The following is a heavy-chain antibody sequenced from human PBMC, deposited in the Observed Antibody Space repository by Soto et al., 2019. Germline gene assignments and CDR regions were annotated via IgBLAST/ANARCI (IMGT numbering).Heavy chain of an antibody. CDR3: APRFDYGSDAFDT. J-gene: IGHJ3*02. CDR1: GFTFSTYA. V-gene: IGHV3-30-3*01. Sequence: QVQLVGSGGGVVQPGRSLRLSCAASGFTFSTYAMHWVRQAPGKGLEWVAVISSDGSNKYYADSMQGRFTISRDNSKNTLYLQMTSLRAEDTAVYYCAPRFDYGSDAFDTWGQGTVVTVSS. D-gene: IGHD4-17*01. CDR2: ISSDGSNK.